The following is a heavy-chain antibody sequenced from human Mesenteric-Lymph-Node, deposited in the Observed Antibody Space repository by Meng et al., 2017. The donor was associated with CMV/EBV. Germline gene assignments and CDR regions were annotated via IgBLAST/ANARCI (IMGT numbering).Heavy chain of an antibody. V-gene: IGHV3-23*01. CDR3: ASGTAGYCSSTSCPDFDY. CDR1: GFTFTSYA. Sequence: GESLKISCAASGFTFTSYAMTWIRRAPGKGLEWVSGISSGGESTYYADSVKGRFTISRDNSKNTLYLQMNSLRAEDTAVYYCASGTAGYCSSTSCPDFDYWGQGTLVTVSS. D-gene: IGHD2-2*01. CDR2: ISSGGEST. J-gene: IGHJ4*02.